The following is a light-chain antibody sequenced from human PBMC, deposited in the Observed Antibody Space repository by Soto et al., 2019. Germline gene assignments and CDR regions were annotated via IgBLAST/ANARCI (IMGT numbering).Light chain of an antibody. CDR3: QQYSFQSWT. CDR1: QSINKW. J-gene: IGKJ1*01. V-gene: IGKV1-5*03. Sequence: DIQLTQSPSTLSASLGDSVTITCRASQSINKWLAWYQQKLGKAPRLLMYKASNLESGVSSRFSGSGSGTEFTLTISRLQPDDFATYYCQQYSFQSWTFGQGTQVE. CDR2: KAS.